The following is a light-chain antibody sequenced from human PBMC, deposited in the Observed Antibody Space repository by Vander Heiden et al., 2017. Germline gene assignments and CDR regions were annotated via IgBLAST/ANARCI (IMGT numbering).Light chain of an antibody. J-gene: IGLJ2*01. CDR3: SSYTSSSKV. Sequence: QSALTQPAPVSGSPGHSTTISCTGTSSVVVGDTYVSWYHQHPGNAPKLMIYDVSNRPSGVSNRFSGSKSGNTASLTISGLQAEDEADYYCSSYTSSSKVFGGGTKLTVL. V-gene: IGLV2-14*03. CDR1: SSVVVGDTY. CDR2: DVS.